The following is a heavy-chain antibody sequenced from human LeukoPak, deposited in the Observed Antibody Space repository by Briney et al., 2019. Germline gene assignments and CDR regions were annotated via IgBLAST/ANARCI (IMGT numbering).Heavy chain of an antibody. V-gene: IGHV1-69*13. D-gene: IGHD2-15*01. CDR1: GGTFSSYA. CDR3: ARDRITVVVASRVYYYYYYGMDV. J-gene: IGHJ6*02. CDR2: IIPIFGTA. Sequence: GASVKVSCKASGGTFSSYAISWVRQAPGQGLEWMGGIIPIFGTANYAQKFQGRVTITADESTSTAYMELSSLRSEDTAVYYCARDRITVVVASRVYYYYYYGMDVWGQGTTVTVSS.